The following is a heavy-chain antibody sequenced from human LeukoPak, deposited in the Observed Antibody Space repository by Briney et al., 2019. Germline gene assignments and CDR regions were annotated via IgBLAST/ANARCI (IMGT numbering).Heavy chain of an antibody. V-gene: IGHV4-34*01. CDR2: INHSGST. CDR1: GFNFGSYS. CDR3: ARHRRIGVVVVIRPLHDAFDI. D-gene: IGHD3-22*01. J-gene: IGHJ3*02. Sequence: GSLRLSCAASGFNFGSYSMTWVRQAPGKGLEWIGEINHSGSTNYNPSLKSRVTISVDTSKSQFSLKLSSVTAADTAVYYCARHRRIGVVVVIRPLHDAFDIWGQGTMVTVSS.